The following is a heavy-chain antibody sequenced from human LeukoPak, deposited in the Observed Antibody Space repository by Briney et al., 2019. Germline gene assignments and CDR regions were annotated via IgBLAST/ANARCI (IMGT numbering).Heavy chain of an antibody. V-gene: IGHV1-46*01. D-gene: IGHD2-2*01. Sequence: ASVKVSCKASGYTFTSYYIHWVRQAPGQGLEWMGIINPSGGSTSYAQKFQGRVTMTRDMSTSTVYMELSSLRSEDTAVYYCARAGSGYCSSTSCPNWFDPWGQGTLVTVSS. CDR1: GYTFTSYY. CDR3: ARAGSGYCSSTSCPNWFDP. J-gene: IGHJ5*02. CDR2: INPSGGST.